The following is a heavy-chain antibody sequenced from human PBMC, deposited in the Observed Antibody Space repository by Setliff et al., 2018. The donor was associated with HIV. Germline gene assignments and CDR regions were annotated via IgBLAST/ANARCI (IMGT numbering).Heavy chain of an antibody. Sequence: PSETLSLTCTVSGASMRGHYWNWIRQPPGKGLEWIGYVYDSGSTNYNPSLEGRVTISVDTSKNQFSLKLRSLTAADTAVYYCAREDKYGYSSSWYNYWGQGALVTVSS. V-gene: IGHV4-59*11. D-gene: IGHD6-13*01. J-gene: IGHJ4*02. CDR3: AREDKYGYSSSWYNY. CDR1: GASMRGHY. CDR2: VYDSGST.